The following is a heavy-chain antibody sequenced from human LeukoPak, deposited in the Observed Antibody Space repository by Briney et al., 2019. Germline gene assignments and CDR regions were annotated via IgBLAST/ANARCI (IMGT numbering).Heavy chain of an antibody. D-gene: IGHD1-26*01. J-gene: IGHJ3*02. CDR1: GYTFINYV. CDR3: ARTVGATVALDI. CDR2: ISAYTGST. V-gene: IGHV1-18*01. Sequence: ASVKVSCKASGYTFINYVVSSVRQAPGQGFEWMGWISAYTGSTNYAQKLQGRVTMPTDPSTSTAYMDLRSLRSDDTAVYYCARTVGATVALDIWRQGTMVIVSS.